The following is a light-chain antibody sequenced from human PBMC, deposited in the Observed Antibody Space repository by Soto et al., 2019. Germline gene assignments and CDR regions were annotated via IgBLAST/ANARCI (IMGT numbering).Light chain of an antibody. CDR2: DVS. CDR1: SSDVGGYNY. CDR3: RLYTSSNTRQIV. Sequence: TPKQPPFVTECPSQWSPNPYKRNSSDVGGYNYVSWYQQHPGKAPKFIIYDVSNRPSGVSNRFSGSKSGNTASLTISGLQAEDEADYYCRLYTSSNTRQIVFGTGTKATVL. V-gene: IGLV2-14*01. J-gene: IGLJ1*01.